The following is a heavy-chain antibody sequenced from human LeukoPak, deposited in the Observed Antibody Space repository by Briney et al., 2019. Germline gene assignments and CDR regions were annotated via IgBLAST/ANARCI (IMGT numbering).Heavy chain of an antibody. CDR1: GFSFSGFG. J-gene: IGHJ4*02. D-gene: IGHD6-13*01. CDR2: IWYDASNR. CDR3: ARGGIAAAEVDF. Sequence: GGSLRLSCAASGFSFSGFGMHWVRQAPGKGLEWVAVIWYDASNRYYADSVKGRVTISRDNSKNTLYLQINGLRAEDTAMYYCARGGIAAAEVDFWGQRTLVTVSS. V-gene: IGHV3-33*01.